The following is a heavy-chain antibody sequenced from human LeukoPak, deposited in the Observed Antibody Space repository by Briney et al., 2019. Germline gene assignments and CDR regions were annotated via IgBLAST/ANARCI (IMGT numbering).Heavy chain of an antibody. CDR2: ISYHGSDK. Sequence: GGSLRLSCAASGVTFSSFAMHWVRQAPGKGLECVAVISYHGSDKFYADSVKGRFTISRDNSKNTLFLQMDSLGADDTAVYYCAAQPCSVGRCYLDYWGQGTLVTVSS. CDR1: GVTFSSFA. J-gene: IGHJ4*02. CDR3: AAQPCSVGRCYLDY. D-gene: IGHD2-15*01. V-gene: IGHV3-30*04.